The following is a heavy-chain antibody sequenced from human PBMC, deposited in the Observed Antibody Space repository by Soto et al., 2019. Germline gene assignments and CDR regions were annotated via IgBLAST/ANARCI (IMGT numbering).Heavy chain of an antibody. V-gene: IGHV4-61*01. CDR1: GGSVSSGSYY. D-gene: IGHD3-22*01. CDR2: IYYSGST. J-gene: IGHJ4*02. Sequence: SETLSLTCTVSGGSVSSGSYYWSWIRQPPGKGLEWIGYIYYSGSTNYNPSLKSRVTISVDTSKNQFSLKLSSVTAADTAVYYCARGLRGRWYYDSSGYPETYFDYWGQGTLVTVPQ. CDR3: ARGLRGRWYYDSSGYPETYFDY.